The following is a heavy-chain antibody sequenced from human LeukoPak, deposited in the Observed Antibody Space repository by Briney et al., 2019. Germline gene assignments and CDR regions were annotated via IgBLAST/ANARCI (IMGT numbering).Heavy chain of an antibody. CDR2: IWYDGSNK. J-gene: IGHJ6*02. CDR3: AKDKSHGSGSLDGMDV. D-gene: IGHD3-10*01. V-gene: IGHV3-33*06. Sequence: GGSLRLSCAASGFTFSSYGMHWVRQAPGKGLEWVAVIWYDGSNKYYADSVKGRFTISRDNSNNTIYLQMNSLGGEDTAEYYCAKDKSHGSGSLDGMDVWGQGTTVTVSS. CDR1: GFTFSSYG.